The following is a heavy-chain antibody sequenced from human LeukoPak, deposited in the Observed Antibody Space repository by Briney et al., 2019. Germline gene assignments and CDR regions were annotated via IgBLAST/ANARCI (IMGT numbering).Heavy chain of an antibody. CDR2: IYYSGTT. Sequence: SETLSLTCTVSGGSIGSSNYYWGWIRQPPGKGLEWIGSIYYSGTTYYNPSLKSRVTISVDTSKNQFSLKLGSVTAADTAVYYCARDLVGATGSSGASGDWGQGTLVTVSS. J-gene: IGHJ4*02. V-gene: IGHV4-39*07. CDR1: GGSIGSSNYY. D-gene: IGHD1-26*01. CDR3: ARDLVGATGSSGASGD.